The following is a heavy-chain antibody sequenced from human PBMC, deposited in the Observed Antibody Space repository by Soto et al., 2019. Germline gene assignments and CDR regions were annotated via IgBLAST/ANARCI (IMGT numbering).Heavy chain of an antibody. J-gene: IGHJ4*02. V-gene: IGHV1-69*12. Sequence: QVQLVQSGAEVKKPGSSVTVSCKASGGTFSSYAFSWVRQAPGPGLEWVGGIITIFGAATYEQKFQGRVTITVDESTSTFYMERITLSSEDTAVYYCAMAYGTKSEDYWGQGTLVTVSS. CDR3: AMAYGTKSEDY. CDR2: IITIFGAA. D-gene: IGHD2-8*01. CDR1: GGTFSSYA.